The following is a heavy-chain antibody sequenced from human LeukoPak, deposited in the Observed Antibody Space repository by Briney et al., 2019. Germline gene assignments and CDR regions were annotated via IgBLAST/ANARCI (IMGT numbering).Heavy chain of an antibody. D-gene: IGHD3-3*01. CDR3: AKTRGISISGVAPLCDY. V-gene: IGHV3-23*01. Sequence: PGGSLRLSCAASGFTFSTSSMTWVRQAPGKGLDWVSIISGSGGTPYYTDSVKGRFTISRDNSKNTLYLQMNSLRAEDTAVYYCAKTRGISISGVAPLCDYWGQGTLVTVSS. J-gene: IGHJ4*02. CDR2: ISGSGGTP. CDR1: GFTFSTSS.